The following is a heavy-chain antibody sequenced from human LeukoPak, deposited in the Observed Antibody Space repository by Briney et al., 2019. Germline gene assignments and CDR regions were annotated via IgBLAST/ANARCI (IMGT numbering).Heavy chain of an antibody. CDR2: INPSSGGT. J-gene: IGHJ4*02. CDR3: ARDRVTYYYDSSGYPI. CDR1: GHTFTDYY. D-gene: IGHD3-22*01. V-gene: IGHV1-2*02. Sequence: GASMKVSCKASGHTFTDYYLHWVRQAPGQGLEWMGRINPSSGGTKYAQKFQGRVTMTRDTSISTAYMELSSLRSEDTAVYYCARDRVTYYYDSSGYPIWGQGTLVTVSS.